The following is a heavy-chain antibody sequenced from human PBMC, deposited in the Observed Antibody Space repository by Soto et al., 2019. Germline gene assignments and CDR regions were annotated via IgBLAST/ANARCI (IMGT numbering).Heavy chain of an antibody. CDR1: GFTLSNYA. CDR2: ISFDGSHI. V-gene: IGHV3-30-3*01. CDR3: ARANIVVTIYYYYYYMDV. J-gene: IGHJ6*03. D-gene: IGHD5-12*01. Sequence: GGSLRLSCTASGFTLSNYAMHWVRRTPGKGLEWVTAISFDGSHIYYVDSVRGRFTISRDTSKNTLYLQMDSLGAEDSAVYYCARANIVVTIYYYYYYMDVWGTGTTVTVFS.